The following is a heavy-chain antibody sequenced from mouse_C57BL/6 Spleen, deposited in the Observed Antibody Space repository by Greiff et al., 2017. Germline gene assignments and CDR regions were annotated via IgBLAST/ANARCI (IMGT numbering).Heavy chain of an antibody. D-gene: IGHD2-2*01. Sequence: QVQLQQSGAELVRPGSSVKLSCKASGYTFTSYWMDWVKQRPGQGLEWIGNIYPADGDTHYNQKFKDKATLTADKSSSTAYMQLSSLTSEDSAAXNRATRRYYGYDDWYFEVWGTGNTDTVSS. J-gene: IGHJ1*03. CDR1: GYTFTSYW. V-gene: IGHV1-61*01. CDR2: IYPADGDT. CDR3: ATRRYYGYDDWYFEV.